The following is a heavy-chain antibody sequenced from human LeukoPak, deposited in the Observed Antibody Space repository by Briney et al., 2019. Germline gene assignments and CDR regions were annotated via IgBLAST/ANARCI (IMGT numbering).Heavy chain of an antibody. CDR2: INWNGGST. J-gene: IGHJ3*02. CDR3: AKGLYSYGPKNDAFDI. V-gene: IGHV3-20*04. Sequence: GGSLRLSCAASGFTFDDYDMSWVRQAPGKGLEWVSGINWNGGSTGYADSVKGRFTISRDNAKNSLYLQMNSLRAEDSAVYYCAKGLYSYGPKNDAFDIWGQGTMVTVSS. D-gene: IGHD5-18*01. CDR1: GFTFDDYD.